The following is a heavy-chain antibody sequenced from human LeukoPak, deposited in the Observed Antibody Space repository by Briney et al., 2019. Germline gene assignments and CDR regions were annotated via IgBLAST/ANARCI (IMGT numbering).Heavy chain of an antibody. CDR1: GGSISSYY. Sequence: SETLSLTCTVSGGSISSYYWSWIRQPAGQGLEWIGRLYTSGSTNYNPSLKSRVTMSVDTSKNQFALKLSSVAAADTAVYYCARVEGDAFDIWGQGTMVTVSS. V-gene: IGHV4-4*07. J-gene: IGHJ3*02. CDR2: LYTSGST. CDR3: ARVEGDAFDI.